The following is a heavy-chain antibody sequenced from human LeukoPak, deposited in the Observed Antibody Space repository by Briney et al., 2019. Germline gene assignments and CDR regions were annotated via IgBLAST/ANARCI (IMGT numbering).Heavy chain of an antibody. V-gene: IGHV1-69*02. Sequence: ASVKVSCKASGGTFSSYTISWVRQAPGQGLEWMGRIIPILGIANYAQKFQGRVTITADKSTSTAYMELSSLRSEDTAVYYCATLKRGYSYIFDYWGQGTLVTVSS. CDR3: ATLKRGYSYIFDY. D-gene: IGHD5-18*01. CDR1: GGTFSSYT. CDR2: IIPILGIA. J-gene: IGHJ4*02.